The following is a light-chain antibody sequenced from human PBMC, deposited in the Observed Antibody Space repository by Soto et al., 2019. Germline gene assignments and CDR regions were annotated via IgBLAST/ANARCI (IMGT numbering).Light chain of an antibody. J-gene: IGLJ1*01. CDR3: CSYAGSYTYV. Sequence: QSALTQPRSVSGSPGQSVTISCTATSSDVGGYNYVSWYQQHPGKAPKLMIYDVGKRPSGVPDRFSGSKSGNTASLTISGLQAEDEADYYCCSYAGSYTYVFGTGTKLTVL. V-gene: IGLV2-11*01. CDR2: DVG. CDR1: SSDVGGYNY.